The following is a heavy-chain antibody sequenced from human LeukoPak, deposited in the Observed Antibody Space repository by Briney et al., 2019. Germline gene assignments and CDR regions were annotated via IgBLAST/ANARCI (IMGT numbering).Heavy chain of an antibody. Sequence: PGGSLRLSCAASGFTFSSYSMNWVRQAPGKGLEWVSSISRSSSYIYYADSVKGRFTISRDNAKNSLYLQMNSLRAEDTAVYYCASNPPAAESYWGQGTLVTVSS. D-gene: IGHD6-13*01. V-gene: IGHV3-21*01. CDR2: ISRSSSYI. J-gene: IGHJ4*02. CDR1: GFTFSSYS. CDR3: ASNPPAAESY.